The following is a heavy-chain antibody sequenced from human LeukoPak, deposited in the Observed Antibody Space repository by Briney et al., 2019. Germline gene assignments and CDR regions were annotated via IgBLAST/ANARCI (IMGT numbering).Heavy chain of an antibody. CDR1: GDSVSNSGNF. CDR2: FFSGANT. V-gene: IGHV4-39*01. Sequence: SETLSLTCIVSGDSVSNSGNFWGWVRQPPGKGLEWIGSFFSGANTYYSSSLKSRVTISIDASKNQFSLQLSSVTAADTAVYYCGRRYGYSFGFGYWGQGTLVTVSS. D-gene: IGHD5-18*01. J-gene: IGHJ4*02. CDR3: GRRYGYSFGFGY.